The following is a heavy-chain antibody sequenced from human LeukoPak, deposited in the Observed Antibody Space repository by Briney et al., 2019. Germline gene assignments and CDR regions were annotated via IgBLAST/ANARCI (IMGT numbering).Heavy chain of an antibody. V-gene: IGHV3-23*01. CDR3: AKAPPYTKYFES. D-gene: IGHD2-8*01. CDR2: ISSSGGDT. J-gene: IGHJ4*02. Sequence: GSLRLSCAASGFSFSSYAMSWVRQAPGKGLDWVSTISSSGGDTFYADSVKGRFTISRDNSKNTLYLQMNSLRAEDTAVYYCAKAPPYTKYFESWGQGTLVTVSS. CDR1: GFSFSSYA.